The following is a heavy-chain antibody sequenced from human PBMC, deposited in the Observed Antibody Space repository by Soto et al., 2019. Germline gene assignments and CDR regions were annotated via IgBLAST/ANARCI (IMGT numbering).Heavy chain of an antibody. CDR2: IYYSGST. Sequence: SETLSLTCTVSGGSISSYYWSWIRQPPGKGLEWIGYIYYSGSTNYNPSLKSRVTISVDTSKNQFSLKLSSVTAADTAVYYCARATEGWFGEFLEYYYMDVWGKGTTVTVSS. CDR1: GGSISSYY. CDR3: ARATEGWFGEFLEYYYMDV. J-gene: IGHJ6*03. V-gene: IGHV4-59*01. D-gene: IGHD3-10*01.